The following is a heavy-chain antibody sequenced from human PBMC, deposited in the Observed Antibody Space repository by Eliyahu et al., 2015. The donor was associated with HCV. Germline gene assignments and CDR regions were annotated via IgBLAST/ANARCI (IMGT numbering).Heavy chain of an antibody. CDR2: INHSGST. D-gene: IGHD3-10*01. CDR3: ARGPMYYYGSGSSYDAFDI. CDR1: GGSFSGYY. Sequence: QVQLQQWGAGLLKPSETLSLTCAVYGGSFSGYYWSWIRQPPGKGLEWIGEINHSGSTNYNPSLKSRVTISVDTSKNQFSLKLSSVTAADTAVYYCARGPMYYYGSGSSYDAFDIWGQGTMVTVSS. V-gene: IGHV4-34*01. J-gene: IGHJ3*02.